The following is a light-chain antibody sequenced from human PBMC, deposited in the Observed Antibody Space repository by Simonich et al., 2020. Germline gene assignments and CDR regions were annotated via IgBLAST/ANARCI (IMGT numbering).Light chain of an antibody. V-gene: IGLV2-14*01. Sequence: QSALTQPDSVSGSPGQSITISCTGTSSDVGGYNYVSWYQQHPGKAPKLMIYDVRKRPSGVSHRFSGSKSGNTASLYISGLQAEDEADYYCSSYTSSSTWVFGGGTKLTVL. CDR3: SSYTSSSTWV. CDR1: SSDVGGYNY. J-gene: IGLJ3*02. CDR2: DVR.